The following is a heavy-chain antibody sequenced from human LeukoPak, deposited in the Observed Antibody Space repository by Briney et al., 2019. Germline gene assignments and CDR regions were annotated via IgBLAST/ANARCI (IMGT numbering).Heavy chain of an antibody. CDR2: ISGSGGTT. CDR3: AKPGAGADYGDRFDY. CDR1: GFTFSSYA. Sequence: GGSLRLSCAASGFTFSSYAMTWVRQAPGKGLEWVSTISGSGGTTYYADSVKGRFTTSRDNSKNTLYLRMNSLRADDTAVYYCAKPGAGADYGDRFDYWGQGTLVTVSS. J-gene: IGHJ4*02. V-gene: IGHV3-23*01. D-gene: IGHD4-17*01.